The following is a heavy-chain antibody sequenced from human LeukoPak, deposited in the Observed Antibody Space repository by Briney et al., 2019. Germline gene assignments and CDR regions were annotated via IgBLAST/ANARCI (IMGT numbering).Heavy chain of an antibody. CDR2: INHSGST. Sequence: SETLSLTCAAYGGSFSGYYWSWIRQPPGKGLEWIGEINHSGSTNYNPSLKSRVTISVDTSKNQFSLKLSSVTAADTAVYYCARERGGDLGYYRGNHYYYYGMDVWGQGTTVTVSS. J-gene: IGHJ6*02. D-gene: IGHD3-10*01. CDR1: GGSFSGYY. CDR3: ARERGGDLGYYRGNHYYYYGMDV. V-gene: IGHV4-34*01.